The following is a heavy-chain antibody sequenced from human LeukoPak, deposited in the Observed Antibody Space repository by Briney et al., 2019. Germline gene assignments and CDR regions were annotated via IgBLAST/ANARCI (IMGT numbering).Heavy chain of an antibody. V-gene: IGHV3-66*03. CDR3: ARDPLDISRWANAFDI. J-gene: IGHJ3*02. CDR1: GFTVSSNS. Sequence: GGSLRLSCTVSGFTVSSNSISWVRQAPGKGLEWVSFIYSDNTHYSDSVKGRFTISRDNSKNTLYLQMNSLRAEDTAVYYCARDPLDISRWANAFDIWGQGTTVIVSS. CDR2: IYSDNT. D-gene: IGHD5-12*01.